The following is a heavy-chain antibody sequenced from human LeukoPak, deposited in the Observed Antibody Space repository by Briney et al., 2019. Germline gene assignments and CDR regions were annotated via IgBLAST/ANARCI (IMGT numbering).Heavy chain of an antibody. V-gene: IGHV3-11*01. CDR2: ITESGGTE. CDR1: AFTFSEYS. D-gene: IGHD5-18*01. Sequence: TGGSLRLSCVGSAFTFSEYSMSWIRQAPGRELEWISSITESGGTEYYADSVKGRFSISRDNTKSALYLQMNSLRAEDTAVYYCARPLEGYSYGFYFGHWGQGAPVIVSS. CDR3: ARPLEGYSYGFYFGH. J-gene: IGHJ4*02.